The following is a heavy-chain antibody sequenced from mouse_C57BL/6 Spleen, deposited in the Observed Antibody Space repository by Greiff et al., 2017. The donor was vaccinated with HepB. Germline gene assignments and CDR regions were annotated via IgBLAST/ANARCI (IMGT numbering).Heavy chain of an antibody. CDR2: ISSGSSTI. V-gene: IGHV5-17*01. J-gene: IGHJ4*01. D-gene: IGHD2-4*01. CDR3: ARKYDYTDAMDY. Sequence: EVMLVESGGGLVKPGGSLKLSCAASGFTFSDYGMHWVRQAPEKGLEWVAYISSGSSTIYYADTVKGRFTISRDNAKNTLFLQMTSLRSEDTAMDYCARKYDYTDAMDYWGQGTSVTVSS. CDR1: GFTFSDYG.